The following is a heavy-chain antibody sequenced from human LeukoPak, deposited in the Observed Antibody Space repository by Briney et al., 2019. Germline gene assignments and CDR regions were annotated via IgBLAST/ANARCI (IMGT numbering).Heavy chain of an antibody. J-gene: IGHJ6*03. CDR3: AREGSLYYMDV. CDR1: GFTFDDYA. Sequence: GGSLRLSFAASGFTFDDYAMHWVRQAPGKGLEWVSGISWNSGSIGYADSVKGRFTISRDNAKNSLYLQMNSLRAEDTALYYCAREGSLYYMDVWGKGTTVTVSS. V-gene: IGHV3-9*01. CDR2: ISWNSGSI.